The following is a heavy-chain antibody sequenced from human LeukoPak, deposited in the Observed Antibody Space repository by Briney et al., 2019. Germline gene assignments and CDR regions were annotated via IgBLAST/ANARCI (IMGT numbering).Heavy chain of an antibody. CDR1: GGSFSGYY. CDR2: INHSGST. V-gene: IGHV4-34*01. D-gene: IGHD3-9*01. Sequence: KPSETLSLTCAVYGGSFSGYYWSWIRQPPGKGLEWIGEINHSGSTNYNPSLKSRVTISVDTFKNQFSLKLSSVTAADTAVYYCASRVLRYFDWLFGPWGQGTLVTVSS. J-gene: IGHJ5*02. CDR3: ASRVLRYFDWLFGP.